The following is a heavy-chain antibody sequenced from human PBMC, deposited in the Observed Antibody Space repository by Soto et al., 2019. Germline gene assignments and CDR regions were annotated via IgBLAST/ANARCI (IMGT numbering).Heavy chain of an antibody. D-gene: IGHD3-22*01. CDR3: STRAHDTNGYYRFDP. J-gene: IGHJ5*01. V-gene: IGHV4-34*01. CDR1: GGSFSGHS. CDR2: INHSGRV. Sequence: TSETLSLTCAVYGGSFSGHSWTWIRQSPGKGLEWIGDINHSGRVNYSPSLKSRVTISLDTSKNQFSLTLSAVTAADTAMYYCSTRAHDTNGYYRFDPWGQGTLVTVSS.